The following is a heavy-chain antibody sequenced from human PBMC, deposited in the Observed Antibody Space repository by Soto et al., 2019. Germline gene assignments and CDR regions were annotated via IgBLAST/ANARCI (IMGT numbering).Heavy chain of an antibody. Sequence: QLHLVQSGAVVKKPGASVTVSCSASGYPVTAYYMHWVRQAPGRGLEWMGGINPATGATKYTQTCQGRDPTTRDTSTSTAFRERGGLTTQVTAVWYCARGGGLGVAGYAAFDMWGQGTLVTASS. CDR3: ARGGGLGVAGYAAFDM. J-gene: IGHJ3*02. V-gene: IGHV1-2*02. CDR2: INPATGAT. D-gene: IGHD3-3*01. CDR1: GYPVTAYY.